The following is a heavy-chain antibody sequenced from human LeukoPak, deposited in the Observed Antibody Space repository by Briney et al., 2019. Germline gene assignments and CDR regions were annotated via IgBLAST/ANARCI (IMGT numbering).Heavy chain of an antibody. Sequence: GGSLRLSCATSGFTFSDYVMHWVRQAPGRGLEWVAVIWYDGGNKYYADSVGGRFTISRDNSKNTLNLQMNSLRAEDTAVYYCARGYCPDTSCYPNWFDPWGQGTLVTVSS. V-gene: IGHV3-33*01. CDR1: GFTFSDYV. CDR3: ARGYCPDTSCYPNWFDP. D-gene: IGHD2-2*01. J-gene: IGHJ5*02. CDR2: IWYDGGNK.